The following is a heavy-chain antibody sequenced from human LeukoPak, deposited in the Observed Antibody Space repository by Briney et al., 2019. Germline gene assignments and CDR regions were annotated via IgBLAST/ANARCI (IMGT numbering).Heavy chain of an antibody. J-gene: IGHJ4*02. V-gene: IGHV4-34*01. CDR3: VRVTTGTIDY. D-gene: IGHD1-1*01. CDR1: GGSFSGYY. CDR2: INHSGST. Sequence: SETLSLTCAVYGGSFSGYYWSWIRQPPGKGLEWIGEINHSGSTNYNPSLKSRVTISVDTSKNQFSLKLSSVTTADTAVYYCVRVTTGTIDYWGQGTLVTVS.